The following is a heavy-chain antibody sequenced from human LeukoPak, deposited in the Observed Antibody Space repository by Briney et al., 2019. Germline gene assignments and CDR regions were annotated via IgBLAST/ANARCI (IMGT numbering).Heavy chain of an antibody. Sequence: SGTLSLTCAVSGGSISSSKWWSWVRQPPGKGLEWIGEIFHSGSTNYNPSLKSRVTISVDKSKHQFSLKLTSVTAADTAVYYCARDYYGSGERFDPWGQGTLVTVSS. V-gene: IGHV4-4*02. J-gene: IGHJ5*02. CDR1: GGSISSSKW. CDR2: IFHSGST. CDR3: ARDYYGSGERFDP. D-gene: IGHD3-10*01.